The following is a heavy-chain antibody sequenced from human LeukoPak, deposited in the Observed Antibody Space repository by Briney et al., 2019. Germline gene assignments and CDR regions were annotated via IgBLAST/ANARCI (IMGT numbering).Heavy chain of an antibody. CDR3: ANFGYLDV. CDR2: INSDGSST. J-gene: IGHJ6*03. V-gene: IGHV3-74*01. Sequence: GGSLRLSCAASGFTFSSYWMHWVRQAPRKGLVWVSRINSDGSSTSYADSVKGRFTISRDNAKNTLYLQMNSLRAEDTAVYYCANFGYLDVWGKGTTVTVSS. D-gene: IGHD2/OR15-2a*01. CDR1: GFTFSSYW.